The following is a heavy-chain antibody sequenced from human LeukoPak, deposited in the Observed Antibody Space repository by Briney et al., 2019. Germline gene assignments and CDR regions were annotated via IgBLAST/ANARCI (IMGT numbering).Heavy chain of an antibody. V-gene: IGHV1-46*01. Sequence: ASVKVSCKASGYTFTSYYMHWVRQAPGQGLEWMGIINPSGGSTSYAQKFQGRVTMTRDTSTSTVYMELSSLRSEDTAVYYCARDKEVVVVPAYYYYYMDVWGKGTTVTISS. D-gene: IGHD2-2*01. CDR2: INPSGGST. CDR1: GYTFTSYY. CDR3: ARDKEVVVVPAYYYYYMDV. J-gene: IGHJ6*03.